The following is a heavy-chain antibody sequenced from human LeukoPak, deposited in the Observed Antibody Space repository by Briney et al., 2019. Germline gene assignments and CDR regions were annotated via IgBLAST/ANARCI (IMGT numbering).Heavy chain of an antibody. Sequence: GGSLRLSCAASGFTFSSYSMNWVRQAPGKGLEWVSYISSSSSTIYYADSVKGRFTISRDNAKNSLYLQMNSLRAEDTAVYYCAKIQGWFGELLSERNDAFDIWGQGTMVTVSS. CDR1: GFTFSSYS. D-gene: IGHD3-10*01. CDR3: AKIQGWFGELLSERNDAFDI. CDR2: ISSSSSTI. V-gene: IGHV3-48*01. J-gene: IGHJ3*02.